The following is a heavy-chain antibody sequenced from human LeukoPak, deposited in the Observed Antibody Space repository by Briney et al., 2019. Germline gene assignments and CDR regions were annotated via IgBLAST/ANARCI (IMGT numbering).Heavy chain of an antibody. CDR2: ISSAGYNS. D-gene: IGHD6-25*01. CDR1: LFTPRRAV. J-gene: IGHJ1*01. CDR3: AKDPQAAI. Sequence: GSLRLSCAASLFTPRRAVMTWVRHGPEKGRRWVSLISSAGYNSYSAVSVEDRFTVSRDNINNIVYLQTNSLRAADAVLYYWAKDPQAAIWGQG. V-gene: IGHV3-23*01.